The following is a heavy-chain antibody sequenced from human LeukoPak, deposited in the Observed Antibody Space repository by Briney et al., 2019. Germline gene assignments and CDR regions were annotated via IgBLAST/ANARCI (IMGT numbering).Heavy chain of an antibody. J-gene: IGHJ4*02. CDR3: AKDTRDSSSSAYFDY. Sequence: GGSLRLSCAASGFTFDDYAMHWVRHAPGKGLERVSGISWNSGSIGYADSVKGRFTISRDNAKNSLYLQMNSLRAEDTALYYCAKDTRDSSSSAYFDYWGQGTLVTVSS. D-gene: IGHD6-6*01. CDR2: ISWNSGSI. V-gene: IGHV3-9*01. CDR1: GFTFDDYA.